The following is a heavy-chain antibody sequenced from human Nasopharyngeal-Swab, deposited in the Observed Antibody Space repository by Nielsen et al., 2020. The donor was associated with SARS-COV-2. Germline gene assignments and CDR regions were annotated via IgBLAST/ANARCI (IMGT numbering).Heavy chain of an antibody. CDR2: IYWDDDK. Sequence: SGPTLVKPTQTLTLTCTFSGFSLSTSGVGVGWIRQPPGKALEWLALIYWDDDKRYSPSLKSRLTISKDTSKSQVVLTMTNMDPVDTATYYCARSTPQYSSSWYPGDYYYYMDVWGKGTTVTVSS. CDR3: ARSTPQYSSSWYPGDYYYYMDV. D-gene: IGHD6-13*01. CDR1: GFSLSTSGVG. J-gene: IGHJ6*03. V-gene: IGHV2-5*02.